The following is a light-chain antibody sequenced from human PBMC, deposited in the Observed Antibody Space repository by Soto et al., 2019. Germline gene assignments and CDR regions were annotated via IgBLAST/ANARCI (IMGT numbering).Light chain of an antibody. Sequence: DIKMTQSRSSLSASVGHRVTITCRASQRISNYLNWYQQKPGKAPKLLIFAASSLESGVPSRFSGSGSGPDFTLTISSLQPEDFATYYCQQSYSTPWTFGQGTKVDIK. CDR3: QQSYSTPWT. CDR1: QRISNY. J-gene: IGKJ1*01. V-gene: IGKV1-39*01. CDR2: AAS.